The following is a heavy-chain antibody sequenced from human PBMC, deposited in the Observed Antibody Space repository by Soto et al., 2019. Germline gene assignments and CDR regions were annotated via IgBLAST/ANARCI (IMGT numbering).Heavy chain of an antibody. CDR2: IIPIFGTT. V-gene: IGHV1-69*06. Sequence: VASVKVSCKASGGTLGSDAITWVRQAPGQGLEWVGRIIPIFGTTNYAQNLQGRVTISADKSTLTSYMELHSLTSDDTALYYCARDRTDSGYYTNWLDPWGQGTQVTVSS. J-gene: IGHJ5*02. D-gene: IGHD3-22*01. CDR1: GGTLGSDA. CDR3: ARDRTDSGYYTNWLDP.